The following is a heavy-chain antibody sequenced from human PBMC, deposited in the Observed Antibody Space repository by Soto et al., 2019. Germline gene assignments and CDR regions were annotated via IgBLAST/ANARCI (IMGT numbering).Heavy chain of an antibody. J-gene: IGHJ4*02. Sequence: KSSETLSLTCTVSGGFISNYYWSWIRQSPGKGLEWIGYIHYSGSTNYNPSLKSRVTMSVDTSRNQFSLKLSSVTAADTAVYYCARSIDSSGYYFSNCWGQGTLVTVSS. CDR2: IHYSGST. D-gene: IGHD3-22*01. CDR1: GGFISNYY. V-gene: IGHV4-59*01. CDR3: ARSIDSSGYYFSNC.